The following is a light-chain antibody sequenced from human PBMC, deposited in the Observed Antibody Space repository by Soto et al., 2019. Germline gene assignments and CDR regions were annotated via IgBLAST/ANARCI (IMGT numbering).Light chain of an antibody. CDR1: QSVGSSY. V-gene: IGKV3-20*01. CDR3: QHCGISPHT. J-gene: IGKJ1*01. Sequence: EIVLTQSPGTLSLSPGEGATLSCRASQSVGSSYLAWYQQKPGQAPRLLIYDASSRATGIPDRFSGSGSGTDFTLTISRLEPEDFAVYFCQHCGISPHTFGQGTKVDIK. CDR2: DAS.